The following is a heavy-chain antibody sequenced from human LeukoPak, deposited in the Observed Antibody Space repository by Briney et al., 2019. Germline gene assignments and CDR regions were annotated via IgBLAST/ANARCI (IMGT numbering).Heavy chain of an antibody. CDR1: GFTFSTYG. J-gene: IGHJ4*02. D-gene: IGHD6-25*01. Sequence: GGTLRLSCAASGFTFSTYGMSWVRQAPGKGLEWVSGISGSGSTTYYADSVKGRFTISRDNSKNTLYLQMNSLRAEDTAVYYCAKANSGSASRGYFDYWGQGTLVTVSS. CDR2: ISGSGSTT. CDR3: AKANSGSASRGYFDY. V-gene: IGHV3-23*01.